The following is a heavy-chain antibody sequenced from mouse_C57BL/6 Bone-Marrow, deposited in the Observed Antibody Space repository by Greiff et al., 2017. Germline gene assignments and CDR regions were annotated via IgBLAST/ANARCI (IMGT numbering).Heavy chain of an antibody. V-gene: IGHV1-56*01. CDR3: ARSTVGGDVDG. CDR1: GYTFTSHW. CDR2: IFPGRGST. J-gene: IGHJ1*03. D-gene: IGHD1-1*01. Sequence: QVQLKESGPELVRPGASVKISCKAPGYTFTSHWLQRVRQRTGQGLAWIGEIFPGRGSTYYNEKFKGKATLTVDPFASTAYRQLSSLTSEDSAVYVCARSTVGGDVDGWGTGSAVTVSS.